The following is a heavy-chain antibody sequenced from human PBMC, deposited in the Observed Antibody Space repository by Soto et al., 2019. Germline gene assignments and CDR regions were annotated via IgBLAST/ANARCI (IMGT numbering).Heavy chain of an antibody. CDR3: ARSPGYSSGWYNV. Sequence: EVQLVESGGGLVKPGGSLRLSCAASGFTFNTYSMNWVRQAPGKGLEWVSSISGSSSFIYFADSVKGRFTISRDNAKNSLYLQMNSLRAEDTAVYYCARSPGYSSGWYNVWGHGTLVTVSS. D-gene: IGHD6-19*01. CDR2: ISGSSSFI. CDR1: GFTFNTYS. J-gene: IGHJ4*01. V-gene: IGHV3-21*01.